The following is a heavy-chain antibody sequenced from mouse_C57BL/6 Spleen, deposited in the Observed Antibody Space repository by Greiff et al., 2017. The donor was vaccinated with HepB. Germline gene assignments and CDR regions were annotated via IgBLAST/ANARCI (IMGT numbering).Heavy chain of an antibody. V-gene: IGHV5-6*01. Sequence: EVKLVESGGDLVKPGGSLKLSCAASGFTFSSYGMSWVRQTPDKRLEWVATISSGGSYTYYPDSVKGRFTISRDNAKNTLYLQMSSLKSEDTSMYYCARHCTCYFDYWGQGTTLTVSS. CDR1: GFTFSSYG. J-gene: IGHJ2*01. D-gene: IGHD2-14*01. CDR2: ISSGGSYT. CDR3: ARHCTCYFDY.